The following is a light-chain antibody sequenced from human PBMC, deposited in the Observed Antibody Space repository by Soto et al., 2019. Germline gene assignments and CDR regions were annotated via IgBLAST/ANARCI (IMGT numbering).Light chain of an antibody. J-gene: IGLJ2*01. Sequence: QSVLTQPPSVSGAPGQRVTISCTGSSSNIGAGYDVHWYQQLPGTAPILLVYLNNNRPSGVPDRFSGSKSGTSASLAITGLQAEDEADYYCQSYDRSLSGSVFGGGTKLTVL. CDR3: QSYDRSLSGSV. CDR2: LNN. V-gene: IGLV1-40*01. CDR1: SSNIGAGYD.